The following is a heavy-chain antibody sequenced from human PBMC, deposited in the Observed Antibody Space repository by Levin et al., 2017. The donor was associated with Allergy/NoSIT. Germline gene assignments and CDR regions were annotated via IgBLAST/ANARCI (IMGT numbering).Heavy chain of an antibody. V-gene: IGHV5-51*01. CDR1: XXVVNRYR. Sequence: GESLKISXXXXXXVVNRYRSGWGRRRPWKGLDWMGIIYPGYSDTRYSPSFQGQVTISADKSISTAYLQWSSLKASDTAMYYCARIWFGGRRAFDIWGQGTMVTVSS. CDR2: IYPGYSDT. J-gene: IGHJ3*02. D-gene: IGHD3-10*01. CDR3: ARIWFGGRRAFDI.